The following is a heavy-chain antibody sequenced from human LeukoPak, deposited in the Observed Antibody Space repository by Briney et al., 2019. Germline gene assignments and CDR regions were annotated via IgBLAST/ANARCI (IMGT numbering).Heavy chain of an antibody. D-gene: IGHD3-10*01. CDR1: GYTFTGYY. Sequence: ASVNVSCKASGYTFTGYYMHWVRQAPGQGLEWMGWINPNSGGTNYAQKFQGWVTMTRDTSISTAYMELSRLRSDDTAVYYCARDVLHYGSGRPYYYGMDVWGQGTTVTVSS. V-gene: IGHV1-2*04. J-gene: IGHJ6*02. CDR2: INPNSGGT. CDR3: ARDVLHYGSGRPYYYGMDV.